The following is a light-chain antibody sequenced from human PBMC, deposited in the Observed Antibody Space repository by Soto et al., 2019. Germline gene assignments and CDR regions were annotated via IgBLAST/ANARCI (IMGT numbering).Light chain of an antibody. Sequence: QSALTQPASVSGSPGQSITISCTGTSSDVGGYNYVSWYQHHPGKAPKLIMFDVSNRPSGVSNPFSGSKSGNTASLTISALQPEDEADYYCSSYTTSNTRQIVFGTGTKLTVL. CDR3: SSYTTSNTRQIV. CDR2: DVS. V-gene: IGLV2-14*03. J-gene: IGLJ1*01. CDR1: SSDVGGYNY.